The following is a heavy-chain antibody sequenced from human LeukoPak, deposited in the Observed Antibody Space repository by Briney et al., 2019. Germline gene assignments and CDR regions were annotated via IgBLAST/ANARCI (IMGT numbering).Heavy chain of an antibody. Sequence: ASVKVSCKASGYTFTSYGISWMRQAPGQGLERMGWISAYNGNTNYAQKLQGRVTMTTGTSTSTAYMELRSLRSDDTAVYYCARDPGQYYDILTGYYTPYYFDYWGQGTLVTVSS. CDR1: GYTFTSYG. J-gene: IGHJ4*02. D-gene: IGHD3-9*01. CDR2: ISAYNGNT. CDR3: ARDPGQYYDILTGYYTPYYFDY. V-gene: IGHV1-18*01.